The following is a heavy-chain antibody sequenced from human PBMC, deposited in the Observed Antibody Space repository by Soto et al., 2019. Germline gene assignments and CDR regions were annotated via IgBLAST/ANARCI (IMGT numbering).Heavy chain of an antibody. CDR2: ISGSGGST. D-gene: IGHD1-7*01. J-gene: IGHJ3*02. CDR3: AKGKKYELKGTDAIDI. V-gene: IGHV3-23*01. Sequence: GGSLRLSCAASGFTFSSYAMSWVRQAPGKGLEWVSAISGSGGSTYYADSVKGRFTISRDNSKNTLYLQMNSLRAEDTAVYYCAKGKKYELKGTDAIDIRGQGTMVTVSS. CDR1: GFTFSSYA.